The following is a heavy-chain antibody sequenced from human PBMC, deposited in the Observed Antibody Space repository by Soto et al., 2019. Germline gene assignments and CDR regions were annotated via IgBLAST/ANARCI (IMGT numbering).Heavy chain of an antibody. CDR1: GFTFSDYY. J-gene: IGHJ3*02. CDR3: ARERNYDILTGYYNPPPDDAFDI. V-gene: IGHV3-11*01. CDR2: ISSSGSTI. D-gene: IGHD3-9*01. Sequence: GGSLRLSCAASGFTFSDYYMSWIRQAPGKGLEWVSYISSSGSTIYYADSVKGRFTISRDNAKNSLYLQMNSLRAEDTAVYYCARERNYDILTGYYNPPPDDAFDIWGQGTMVTVSS.